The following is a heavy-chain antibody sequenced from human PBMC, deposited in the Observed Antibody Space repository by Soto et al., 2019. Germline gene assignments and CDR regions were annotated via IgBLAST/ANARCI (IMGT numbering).Heavy chain of an antibody. CDR3: AKDDCGAHCFIDH. CDR1: GFTFDDYA. V-gene: IGHV3-9*01. CDR2: TSWSNGNT. Sequence: EVQLVESGGGLVQPGRSLRLSCAASGFTFDDYAMHWVRQAPGKGLEWVSHTSWSNGNTAYADSVKGRFTVSRDNAKNSLYLEMNSLRPDDTAFYYCAKDDCGAHCFIDHWGQGIIVTVPS. D-gene: IGHD2-21*01. J-gene: IGHJ4*02.